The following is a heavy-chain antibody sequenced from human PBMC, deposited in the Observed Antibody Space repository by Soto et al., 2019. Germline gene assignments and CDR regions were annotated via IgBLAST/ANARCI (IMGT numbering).Heavy chain of an antibody. CDR1: GFSLSDARMG. CDR2: IFSNDEK. D-gene: IGHD2-15*01. J-gene: IGHJ5*02. V-gene: IGHV2-26*01. CDR3: ARITQGGHRNAWFDP. Sequence: SGPTLVNPTETLTLTCTVSGFSLSDARMGVSWIRQPPGKALEWLAHIFSNDEKAYSLSVMRRLTISKDTSKSQVVLTVTNVDPADTATYFCARITQGGHRNAWFDPWGQGTLVTVSS.